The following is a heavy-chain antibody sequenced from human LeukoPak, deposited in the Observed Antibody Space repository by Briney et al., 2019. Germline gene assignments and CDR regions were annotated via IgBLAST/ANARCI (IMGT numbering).Heavy chain of an antibody. V-gene: IGHV1-8*01. CDR3: ARGPPASSNSDY. J-gene: IGHJ4*02. CDR2: MNPNSANT. CDR1: GYTFTSYD. Sequence: ASVKVSCKASGYTFTSYDIKWLRQATGQGLEWMGWMNPNSANTGYAQKFQGRVTMTRNTSISTAYMELSSLRSEDTAVYYCARGPPASSNSDYSGQGTLVTVSS. D-gene: IGHD6-13*01.